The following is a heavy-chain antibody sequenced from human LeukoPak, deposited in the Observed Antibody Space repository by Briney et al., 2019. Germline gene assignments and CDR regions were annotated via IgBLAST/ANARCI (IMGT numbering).Heavy chain of an antibody. CDR1: GFTFRDSY. V-gene: IGHV3-11*04. Sequence: GGALRLSCAASGFTFRDSYMSWIRQAPGKGLEWVSYISGSGTTIYSADSVKGRFTISRDNAKNSLYLQMNSLRAEDTAVYYCARGFYDYVWGSYRYTGGYFDYWGQGTLVTVSS. D-gene: IGHD3-16*02. CDR2: ISGSGTTI. CDR3: ARGFYDYVWGSYRYTGGYFDY. J-gene: IGHJ4*02.